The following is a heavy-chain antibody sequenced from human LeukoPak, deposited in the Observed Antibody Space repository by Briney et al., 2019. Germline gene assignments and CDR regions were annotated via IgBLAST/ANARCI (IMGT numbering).Heavy chain of an antibody. CDR1: GFTFSSYA. V-gene: IGHV3-23*01. J-gene: IGHJ4*02. CDR3: AKLCSGGSCYWNY. D-gene: IGHD2-15*01. Sequence: GGSLRLSCAAAGFTFSSYAMSWVRQAPGKGLEWVSHISASGRTADYADSVKGRFTISRDNSKNTVYLQMNSLRAEDTAVYYCAKLCSGGSCYWNYWGQGTLVTVSS. CDR2: ISASGRTA.